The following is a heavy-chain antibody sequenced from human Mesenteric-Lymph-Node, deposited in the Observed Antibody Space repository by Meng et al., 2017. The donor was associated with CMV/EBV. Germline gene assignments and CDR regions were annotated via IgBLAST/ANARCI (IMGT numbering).Heavy chain of an antibody. D-gene: IGHD1-20*01. V-gene: IGHV3-66*02. CDR3: AGGITETAYFDY. J-gene: IGHJ4*02. Sequence: GESLKISCTSSGFTVSSNSMTWVRQAPGKGLEWVSIMYSGGSTYYADSVKGRFAISRDSSKNTLYLQMDSLRAEDTAVYYCAGGITETAYFDYWGQGSLVTVSS. CDR2: MYSGGST. CDR1: GFTVSSNS.